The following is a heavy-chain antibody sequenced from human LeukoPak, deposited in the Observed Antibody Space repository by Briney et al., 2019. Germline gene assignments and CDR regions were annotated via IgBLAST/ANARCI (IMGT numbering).Heavy chain of an antibody. V-gene: IGHV7-4-1*02. Sequence: GASVKVSCKASGYTFTSYGLNRVRQAPGQGLEWMGWINTNTGNPTYAQGLTGRLVFSLDTSVSTAYLQISSLEAEDTAVYYCARDESFHDSSGHHTYFGHWGQGTQVTVSS. D-gene: IGHD3-22*01. CDR3: ARDESFHDSSGHHTYFGH. J-gene: IGHJ5*02. CDR2: INTNTGNP. CDR1: GYTFTSYG.